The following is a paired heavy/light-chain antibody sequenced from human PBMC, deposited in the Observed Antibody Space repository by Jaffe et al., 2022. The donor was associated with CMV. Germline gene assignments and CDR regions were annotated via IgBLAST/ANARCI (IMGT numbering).Heavy chain of an antibody. CDR2: ISSTSSTI. V-gene: IGHV3-48*02. Sequence: QLVESGGGLVQPGGSLRLSCAASGFTFSTYSMNWVRQAPGKGLEWVSFISSTSSTIYYADSVKGRFTISRDNAENSLYLQMNSLRDEDTAVYYCATRTPRSNYYDSSTYSIWGQGTLVTVSS. D-gene: IGHD3-22*01. J-gene: IGHJ4*02. CDR1: GFTFSTYS. CDR3: ATRTPRSNYYDSSTYSI.
Light chain of an antibody. J-gene: IGKJ4*01. V-gene: IGKV2-28*01. Sequence: DIVMTQSPLSLSVTPGEPASISCRSSQSLLHSNGYNYLDWYLQKPGQSPQLLIYLGSNRASGVPDRFSGSGSGTDFTLKISRVEAEDVGVYYCMQALQKYAFGGGTKVEIK. CDR2: LGS. CDR1: QSLLHSNGYNY. CDR3: MQALQKYA.